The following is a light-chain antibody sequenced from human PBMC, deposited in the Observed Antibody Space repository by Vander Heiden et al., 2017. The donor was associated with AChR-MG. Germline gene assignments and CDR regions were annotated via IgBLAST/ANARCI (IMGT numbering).Light chain of an antibody. CDR2: GAS. CDR3: QQYGSVYT. Sequence: IVLTQSPGTPSLSPGERATLSCRASQSVSSSYLAWYQQKPGQAPRLLIYGASSRATGIPDRFSGSGSGTDFTLTISRLEPEDFAVYYCQQYGSVYTFGQGTKLEIK. V-gene: IGKV3-20*01. CDR1: QSVSSSY. J-gene: IGKJ2*01.